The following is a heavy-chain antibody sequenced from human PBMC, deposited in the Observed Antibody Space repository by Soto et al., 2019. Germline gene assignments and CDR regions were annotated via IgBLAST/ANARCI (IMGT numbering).Heavy chain of an antibody. V-gene: IGHV4-59*01. CDR3: ARTPEAENYFDY. CDR1: GGSISSYY. Sequence: NPSETLSLTCTVSGGSISSYYWSWIRQPPGKGLEWIGYIYYSGSTNYNPSLKSRVTISVDTSKNQFSLKLSSVTAADTAVYYCARTPEAENYFDYWGQGTLVTVS. CDR2: IYYSGST. D-gene: IGHD6-25*01. J-gene: IGHJ4*02.